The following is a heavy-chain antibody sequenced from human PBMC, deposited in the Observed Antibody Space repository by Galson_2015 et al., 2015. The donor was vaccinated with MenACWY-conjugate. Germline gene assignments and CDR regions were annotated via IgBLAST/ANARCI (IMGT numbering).Heavy chain of an antibody. J-gene: IGHJ1*01. V-gene: IGHV4-4*02. CDR1: GDSISSNVW. CDR2: ISHTGST. D-gene: IGHD2-21*02. Sequence: ETLSLTCAISGDSISSNVWWNWVRPPQGEGLEWIAAISHTGSTIYNPSLKSRVTMSVDKSKNQFSLDLSSVTAADTAVYYCARRLRMVCYCFQHWGQGTLVTVSS. CDR3: ARRLRMVCYCFQH.